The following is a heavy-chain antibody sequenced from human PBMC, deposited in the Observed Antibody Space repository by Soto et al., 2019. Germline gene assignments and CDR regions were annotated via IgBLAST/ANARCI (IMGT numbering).Heavy chain of an antibody. D-gene: IGHD6-13*01. CDR1: GGTFSSYA. V-gene: IGHV1-69*01. J-gene: IGHJ6*02. Sequence: QVQLVQTGAEVKKPGSSVKVSCKASGGTFSSYAISWVRQAPGQGLEWMGGIIPIFGTANYAQKFQGRVTITEDESTSTAYMELSSLRSEDTAVYYCARIAAAGTYAYYYYGMDVWGQGTTVTVSS. CDR3: ARIAAAGTYAYYYYGMDV. CDR2: IIPIFGTA.